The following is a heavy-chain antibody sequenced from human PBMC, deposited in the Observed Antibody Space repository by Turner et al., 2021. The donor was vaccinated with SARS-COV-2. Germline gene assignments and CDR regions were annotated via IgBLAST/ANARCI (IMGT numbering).Heavy chain of an antibody. Sequence: EVELVESGGGLVRPWGSLRLSCAASGITFSSYWRSWVSQARGKGREWVANTKQDGSEKYYVDSVKGRFTISRVNAKNSLYLQMNSLRAVDTAVYYCARGEMATISFDYWGQGTLVTVSS. D-gene: IGHD5-12*01. J-gene: IGHJ4*02. CDR1: GITFSSYW. CDR2: TKQDGSEK. V-gene: IGHV3-7*01. CDR3: ARGEMATISFDY.